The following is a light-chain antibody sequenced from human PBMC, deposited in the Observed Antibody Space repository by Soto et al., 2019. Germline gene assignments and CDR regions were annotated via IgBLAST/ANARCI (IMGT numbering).Light chain of an antibody. CDR3: QQYGGSPT. J-gene: IGKJ4*02. Sequence: EIVLTQSPGTLSLSPGDRATLSCRASQTIAKNYLAWYQQKPGQGPRLLIYDTSSRATGVPDRVSGSGSGTDFTLTIRRLEPDDFAVYYCQQYGGSPTFGGGTRVEI. CDR1: QTIAKNY. V-gene: IGKV3-20*01. CDR2: DTS.